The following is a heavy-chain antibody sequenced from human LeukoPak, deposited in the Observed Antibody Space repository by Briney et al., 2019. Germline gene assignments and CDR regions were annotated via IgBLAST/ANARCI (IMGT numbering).Heavy chain of an antibody. CDR1: SYTFSSEG. Sequence: ASVKVSCKTSSYTFSSEGSSWGPPAPGKGLEWMGWISAYNGNTNYAQKLQGRVTMTADTSTSTAYMELRSLRSDDTAVYYCATSRGYSYGDYFDYWGQGTLVTVSS. J-gene: IGHJ4*02. D-gene: IGHD5-18*01. CDR2: ISAYNGNT. V-gene: IGHV1-18*01. CDR3: ATSRGYSYGDYFDY.